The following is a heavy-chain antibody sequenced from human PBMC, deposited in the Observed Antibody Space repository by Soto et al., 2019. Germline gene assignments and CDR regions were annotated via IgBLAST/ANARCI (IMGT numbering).Heavy chain of an antibody. J-gene: IGHJ4*02. CDR1: GGTFSSYA. D-gene: IGHD3-22*01. CDR2: IVPLFGTA. V-gene: IGHV1-69*06. Sequence: QVQLVQSGAEVKKPGSSVTVSCKASGGTFSSYAFSWVRQAPGQGLEWMGGIVPLFGTANYAQMFQGRVTITADRSTSTAYMELSSLRSEDTAVYYCARDFDTSGYFSNFAYWGQGTLVTVSS. CDR3: ARDFDTSGYFSNFAY.